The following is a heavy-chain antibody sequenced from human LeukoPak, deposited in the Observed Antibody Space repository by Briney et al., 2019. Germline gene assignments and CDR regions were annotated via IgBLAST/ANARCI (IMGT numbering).Heavy chain of an antibody. D-gene: IGHD3-10*01. CDR2: IIPIFGTA. Sequence: SVKVSCKASGGTFSSYAISWVRQAPGQGLEWMGGIIPIFGTANYAQKFQGRVTITADESTNTAYMELSSLRSEDTAVYYCARGRKVRGVSASGSYYYMDVWGKGTTVTISS. J-gene: IGHJ6*03. V-gene: IGHV1-69*13. CDR1: GGTFSSYA. CDR3: ARGRKVRGVSASGSYYYMDV.